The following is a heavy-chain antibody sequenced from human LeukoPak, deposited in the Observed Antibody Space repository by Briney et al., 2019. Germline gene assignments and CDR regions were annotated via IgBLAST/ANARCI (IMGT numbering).Heavy chain of an antibody. Sequence: PSETLCLTCTVSGGSISSSSYHWGWIRQPPGKGLEWIGSIYYSGSTYYNPSLKSRVTISVDTSKNQFSLKLSSVTAADTAVYYCARLKYSNYDYYFDYWGQGTLVTVSS. CDR1: GGSISSSSYH. CDR3: ARLKYSNYDYYFDY. J-gene: IGHJ4*02. D-gene: IGHD4-11*01. V-gene: IGHV4-39*01. CDR2: IYYSGST.